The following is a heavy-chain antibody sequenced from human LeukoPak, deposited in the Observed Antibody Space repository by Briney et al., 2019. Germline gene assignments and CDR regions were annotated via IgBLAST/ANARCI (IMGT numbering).Heavy chain of an antibody. CDR2: IYYSGST. V-gene: IGHV4-59*01. Sequence: SETLSLTCTVSGGSISSYYWSRIRQPPGKGLEWIGYIYYSGSTNYNPSLKSRVTISVDTSKNQFSLKLSSVTAADTAVYYCARRITMVRGVIPYNWFDPWGQGTLVTVSS. CDR3: ARRITMVRGVIPYNWFDP. CDR1: GGSISSYY. D-gene: IGHD3-10*01. J-gene: IGHJ5*02.